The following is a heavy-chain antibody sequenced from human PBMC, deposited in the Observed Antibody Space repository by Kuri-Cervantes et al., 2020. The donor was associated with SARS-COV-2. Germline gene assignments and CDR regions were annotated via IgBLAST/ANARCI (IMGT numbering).Heavy chain of an antibody. CDR1: GGSFSGYY. J-gene: IGHJ4*02. V-gene: IGHV4-34*01. CDR2: INHSGST. Sequence: SETLSLTCAVYGGSFSGYYWSWIRQPPGKGLEWIGEINHSGSTNYNPSLKSRVTISVDTSKNQFSLKLSSVTAADTAVYYCARSAVRMVRGVIHYRGQGTLVTVSS. CDR3: ARSAVRMVRGVIHY. D-gene: IGHD3-10*01.